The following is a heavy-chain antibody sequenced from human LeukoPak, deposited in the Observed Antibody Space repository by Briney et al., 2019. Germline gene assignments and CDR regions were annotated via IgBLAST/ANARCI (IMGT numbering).Heavy chain of an antibody. CDR2: ISSSTRII. Sequence: GGSLRLSCAASGFTVSSNYMNWVRQAPGKGLEWVSYISSSTRIIYYADSVKGRLTISRDNAKNSLYLQMNSLRAEDTAVYYCARVPLLDAYYYYYYMDVWGKGTTVTISS. D-gene: IGHD3/OR15-3a*01. J-gene: IGHJ6*03. CDR1: GFTVSSNY. CDR3: ARVPLLDAYYYYYYMDV. V-gene: IGHV3-48*04.